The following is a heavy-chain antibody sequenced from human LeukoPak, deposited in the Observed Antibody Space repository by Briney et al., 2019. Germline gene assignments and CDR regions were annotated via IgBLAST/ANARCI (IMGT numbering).Heavy chain of an antibody. CDR1: GLSFSTYN. J-gene: IGHJ4*02. CDR2: ISSSSSVI. CDR3: AREIGGYSGYGYYFDS. D-gene: IGHD5-12*01. Sequence: GGSLRLSCAASGLSFSTYNMNWVRQAPGKGLEWVSYISSSSSVIFYADSLKGRFTISRDNAKNLLYLQMNSLRAEDSALYYCAREIGGYSGYGYYFDSWGQGILVTVSS. V-gene: IGHV3-48*01.